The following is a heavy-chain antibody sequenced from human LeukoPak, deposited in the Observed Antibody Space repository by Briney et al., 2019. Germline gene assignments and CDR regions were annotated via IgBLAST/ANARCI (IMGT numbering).Heavy chain of an antibody. D-gene: IGHD2-15*01. CDR2: TRYDGSNK. CDR1: GFTFSSYG. CDR3: AKTRGYCSGGTCSYMDV. J-gene: IGHJ6*03. V-gene: IGHV3-30*02. Sequence: GGSLRLSCAASGFTFSSYGMHWVRQAPGKGLEWVAFTRYDGSNKDYADSVKGRFTISRDNSKNTLYLQMNSLRAEDAAVYYCAKTRGYCSGGTCSYMDVWGKGTTVTVSS.